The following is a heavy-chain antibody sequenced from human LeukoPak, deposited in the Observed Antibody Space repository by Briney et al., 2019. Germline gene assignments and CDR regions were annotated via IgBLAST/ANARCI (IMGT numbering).Heavy chain of an antibody. CDR3: AREGGSCYFDY. CDR1: GFTVSSNY. V-gene: IGHV3-66*02. CDR2: IYSGGST. Sequence: GGSLRLSCAASGFTVSSNYMSWVRQAPGKGLEWVSVIYSGGSTYYADSVKGRFTISRDNSKNTLYLQMNGLRAEDTAVYYCAREGGSCYFDYWGQGTLVTVSS. J-gene: IGHJ4*02. D-gene: IGHD2-15*01.